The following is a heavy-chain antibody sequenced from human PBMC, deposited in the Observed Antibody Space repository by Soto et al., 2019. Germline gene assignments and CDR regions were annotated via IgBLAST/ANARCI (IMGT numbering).Heavy chain of an antibody. Sequence: QVTLKESGPTEVKATQTLTLTCSFTGFSLTTNGVGVGWIRQPPGKALEWLALIHWDDDKRYSPSLKNRLTVTKDSSKNQVFLTMTDMDPVDTATYFCAYNRIYSWNYGAFDIWGQGTNVTVSP. D-gene: IGHD1-7*01. CDR3: AYNRIYSWNYGAFDI. CDR1: GFSLTTNGVG. V-gene: IGHV2-5*02. CDR2: IHWDDDK. J-gene: IGHJ3*02.